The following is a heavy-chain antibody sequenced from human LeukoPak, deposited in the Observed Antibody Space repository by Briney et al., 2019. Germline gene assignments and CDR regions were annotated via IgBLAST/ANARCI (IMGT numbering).Heavy chain of an antibody. J-gene: IGHJ4*02. CDR3: AKYRGSSSYYFDY. CDR1: GFTFSSYA. Sequence: GGSLRLSCAASGFTFSSYAMSWVRQAPGKGLEWVSAISGSGGSTYYGDSVKGRFTISRDNSKHTLYLQMNSLRAEDTAVYYCAKYRGSSSYYFDYWGQGTLVTVSS. D-gene: IGHD6-6*01. V-gene: IGHV3-23*01. CDR2: ISGSGGST.